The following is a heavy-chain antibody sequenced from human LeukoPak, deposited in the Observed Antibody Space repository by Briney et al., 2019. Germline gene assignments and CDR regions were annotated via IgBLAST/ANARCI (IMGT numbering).Heavy chain of an antibody. J-gene: IGHJ3*02. CDR3: ARPKVQQWLRAFDI. V-gene: IGHV4-34*01. CDR1: GGSFSGYY. Sequence: SETLSLTCAVYGGSFSGYYWSWIRQPPGKGLEWIGEINHSGSTNYNPSLKSRVTISVDTSKNQFSLKLSSVTAADTAVYYCARPKVQQWLRAFDIWGQGTMVTVSS. D-gene: IGHD6-19*01. CDR2: INHSGST.